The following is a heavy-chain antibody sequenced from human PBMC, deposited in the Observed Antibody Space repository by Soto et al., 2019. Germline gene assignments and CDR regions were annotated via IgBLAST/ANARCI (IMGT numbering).Heavy chain of an antibody. CDR1: GFSFSSYS. Sequence: EVQLLESGGGLVQPGGSLRLSCADSGFSFSSYSMVWVRQAPGKGLEWVSVISARGGSLYFADSVKGRFTISRDNSKNVSSLEMNSLRAKDTAKYFCAKGSIEYSDTVDNWGQGTMVVVSS. CDR3: AKGSIEYSDTVDN. J-gene: IGHJ4*02. CDR2: ISARGGSL. V-gene: IGHV3-23*01. D-gene: IGHD5-12*01.